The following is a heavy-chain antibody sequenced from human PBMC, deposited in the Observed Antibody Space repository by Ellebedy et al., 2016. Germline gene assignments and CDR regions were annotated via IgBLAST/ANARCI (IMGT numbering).Heavy chain of an antibody. CDR1: GFSFSNYD. D-gene: IGHD4-11*01. CDR2: IGTAGDT. Sequence: GESLKISXATSGFSFSNYDMHWVRQVSGKGLEWVSLIGTAGDTYYLDSVKGRFTISRDNAKNALYLQMDSLGAGDTAVYYCARSKTLLRLGDALDFWGRGTRVTVSS. J-gene: IGHJ3*01. V-gene: IGHV3-13*01. CDR3: ARSKTLLRLGDALDF.